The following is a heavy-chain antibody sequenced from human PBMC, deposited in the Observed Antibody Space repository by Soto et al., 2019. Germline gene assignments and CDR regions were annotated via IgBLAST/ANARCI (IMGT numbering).Heavy chain of an antibody. CDR3: ARNVYCSGSYHPHFDF. J-gene: IGHJ4*02. D-gene: IGHD3-10*01. V-gene: IGHV4-34*01. Sequence: SETLSLTCAVYGGSFSGYYWSWIRQPPGKGLEWIGEINHSGSTNYNPSLKSRVTISVDTSKNQFSLKLSSVTAADTAVYYCARNVYCSGSYHPHFDFWGQGTLVPVSS. CDR1: GGSFSGYY. CDR2: INHSGST.